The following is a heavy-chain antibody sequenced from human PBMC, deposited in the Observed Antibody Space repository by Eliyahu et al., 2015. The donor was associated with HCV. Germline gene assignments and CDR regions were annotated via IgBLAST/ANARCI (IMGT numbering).Heavy chain of an antibody. CDR3: TTGAPGGFDYYLDV. D-gene: IGHD3-10*01. Sequence: EVQLVESGGGLVKPGGSLSLSFAXSGFXVSKAXXSWVRQAPGKGLEXXGRIKSKTDGGTTDYSAPVKGRFTISRDDSKSTLYLQMNSLKTEDTAVYYCTTGAPGGFDYYLDVWGQGTTVTVSS. CDR1: GFXVSKAX. V-gene: IGHV3-15*01. J-gene: IGHJ6*03. CDR2: IKSKTDGGTT.